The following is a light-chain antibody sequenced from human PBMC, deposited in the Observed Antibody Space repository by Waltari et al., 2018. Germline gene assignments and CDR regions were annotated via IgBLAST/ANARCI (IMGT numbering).Light chain of an antibody. Sequence: EIVMTPSPPTLSVSPGERANLSCRASQSVSSDLAWYQQKPGQAPRLLMYGASTRATGIPARFSGSGSGTEFTLTISRLQSEDFAVYYCQQYNNWPYTFGQGTKLEIK. CDR2: GAS. V-gene: IGKV3-15*01. CDR3: QQYNNWPYT. CDR1: QSVSSD. J-gene: IGKJ2*01.